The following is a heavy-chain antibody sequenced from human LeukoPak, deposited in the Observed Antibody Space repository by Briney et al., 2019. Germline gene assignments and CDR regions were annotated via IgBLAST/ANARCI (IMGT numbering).Heavy chain of an antibody. CDR2: MPYDGSNK. J-gene: IGHJ4*02. D-gene: IGHD6-19*01. Sequence: AGGSLRLSCAASGFTFSSYGMHWVRQAPGKGREWVAFMPYDGSNKYYTESVKGRFTISRDNSKNTLYLQMTSLRAEDTAVYYCATSGRGYWGQGTLVTVSS. CDR1: GFTFSSYG. CDR3: ATSGRGY. V-gene: IGHV3-30*02.